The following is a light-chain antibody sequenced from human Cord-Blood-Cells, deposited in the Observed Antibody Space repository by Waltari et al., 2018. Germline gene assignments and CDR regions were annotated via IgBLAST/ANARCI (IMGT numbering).Light chain of an antibody. J-gene: IGKJ4*01. CDR3: QQRSNWPPLT. CDR1: QSVSSH. CDR2: DAS. V-gene: IGKV3-11*01. Sequence: EIVLTQSPATLSLSPGERATLTCRASQSVSSHLAWYQQKPGQAHRLLIYDASNRATGIPARFSGSGSGTDFTLTISSLEPEDFAVYYCQQRSNWPPLTFGGGTKVEIK.